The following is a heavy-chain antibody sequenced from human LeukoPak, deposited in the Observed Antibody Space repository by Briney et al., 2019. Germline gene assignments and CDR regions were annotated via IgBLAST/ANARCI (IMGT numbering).Heavy chain of an antibody. CDR1: GYTFTGYY. CDR3: ARWRYYYDSSSQLDY. Sequence: ASVKVSCKASGYTFTGYYVHWVRQAPGQGLEWMGRINPNSGGTNYAQKFQGRVTMTRDTSISTAYMELSRLRSDDTALYYCARWRYYYDSSSQLDYWGQETLVTVSS. D-gene: IGHD3-22*01. J-gene: IGHJ4*02. V-gene: IGHV1-2*06. CDR2: INPNSGGT.